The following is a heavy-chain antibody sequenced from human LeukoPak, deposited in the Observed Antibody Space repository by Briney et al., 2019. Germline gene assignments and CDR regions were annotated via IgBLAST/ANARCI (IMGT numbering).Heavy chain of an antibody. Sequence: SETLSLTCTVSGGSISSGGYYWSWIRQHPGKSLEWIGYIYYSGSTYYNPSLKSRVTISVDTSKNQFSLKLSSVTAADTAVYYCARGRRITSYYFDYWGQGTLVTVSS. D-gene: IGHD5-24*01. CDR2: IYYSGST. V-gene: IGHV4-31*03. CDR1: GGSISSGGYY. CDR3: ARGRRITSYYFDY. J-gene: IGHJ4*02.